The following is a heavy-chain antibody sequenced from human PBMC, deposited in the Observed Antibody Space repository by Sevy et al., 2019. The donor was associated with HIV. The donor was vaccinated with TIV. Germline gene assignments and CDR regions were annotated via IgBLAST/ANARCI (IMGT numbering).Heavy chain of an antibody. D-gene: IGHD2-2*01. J-gene: IGHJ6*02. Sequence: GGSLRLSCAASGFTFSSYAMHWVRQAPGKGLEWVAVISYDGSNKYYADSVKGRFTISRDNSKNTLYLQMNSLRAEDTAVYYCARTRCSSTSCGPYYYYGMDVWAKGPRSPSP. CDR3: ARTRCSSTSCGPYYYYGMDV. CDR1: GFTFSSYA. V-gene: IGHV3-30*04. CDR2: ISYDGSNK.